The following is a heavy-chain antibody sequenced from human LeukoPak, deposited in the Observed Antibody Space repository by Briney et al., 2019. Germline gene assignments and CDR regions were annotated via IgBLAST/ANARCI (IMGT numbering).Heavy chain of an antibody. CDR2: ISSTSRYI. CDR1: GFTFSNYS. D-gene: IGHD3/OR15-3a*01. Sequence: GGSLRLSCVASGFTFSNYSMNWVRQAPGKGLEWVSCISSTSRYIYYADSVKGRFTISRDNAKNSVYLQMNSLRAEDTAVYYCTRAVAADDFSPGYWGQGTLLTVSS. J-gene: IGHJ4*02. V-gene: IGHV3-21*01. CDR3: TRAVAADDFSPGY.